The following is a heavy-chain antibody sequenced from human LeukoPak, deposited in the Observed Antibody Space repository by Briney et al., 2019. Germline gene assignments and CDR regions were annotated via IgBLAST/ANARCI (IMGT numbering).Heavy chain of an antibody. CDR2: ISVDGGNT. CDR3: AKEGRITMLRSLISTGMYV. D-gene: IGHD3-10*01. CDR1: VFTLSSYW. Sequence: GGSLRLSWAASVFTLSSYWMTWVRQAPGKGLEWVSTISVDGGNTFYADSVKGRFTISRDNSKSTLFLQMNSLTAEETAVYYCAKEGRITMLRSLISTGMYVWGQGTTVTVSS. J-gene: IGHJ6*02. V-gene: IGHV3-23*01.